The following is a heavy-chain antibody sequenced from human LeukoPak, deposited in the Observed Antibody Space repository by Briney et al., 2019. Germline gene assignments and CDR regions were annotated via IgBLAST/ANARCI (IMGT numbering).Heavy chain of an antibody. CDR3: AKDRSRLAAAPPYCFDY. D-gene: IGHD6-13*01. Sequence: GGSLRLSCAASGFTFSNYAVHWVRQAPGKGLEWVAVISYDGSNKYYADSVKGRFTISRDNSKNTLYLQMDSLRAEDTAVYYCAKDRSRLAAAPPYCFDYWGQGTLVTVSS. V-gene: IGHV3-30*18. CDR1: GFTFSNYA. J-gene: IGHJ4*02. CDR2: ISYDGSNK.